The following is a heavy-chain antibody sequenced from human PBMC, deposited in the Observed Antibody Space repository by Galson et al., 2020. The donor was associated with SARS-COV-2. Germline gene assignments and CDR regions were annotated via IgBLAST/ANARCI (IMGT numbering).Heavy chain of an antibody. CDR1: GYGFKSYW. J-gene: IGHJ6*03. D-gene: IGHD2-2*01. Sequence: KIWESLKISCKASGYGFKSYWIGWVRQMPGKGLEWRGIIYPGDSDIRYSPSFQGQVTISADKSISTAYLQWSSLKASDTAMYYCARSISPVVPAALGMDVWGKGTTVTVSS. CDR2: IYPGDSDI. CDR3: ARSISPVVPAALGMDV. V-gene: IGHV5-51*01.